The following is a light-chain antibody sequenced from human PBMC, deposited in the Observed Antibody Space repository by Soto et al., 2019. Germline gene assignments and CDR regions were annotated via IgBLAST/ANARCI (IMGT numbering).Light chain of an antibody. CDR1: SSNIGASFD. J-gene: IGLJ2*01. V-gene: IGLV1-40*01. Sequence: QSVLTQPPSVSGAPGQRVTISCTGRSSNIGASFDVHWYRHLPGTAPKLLIYDNTNRPSGVPDRFSGSKSGTSASLAITGLQADDEADYYCQSFESSLNISIFGGGTKLTVL. CDR3: QSFESSLNISI. CDR2: DNT.